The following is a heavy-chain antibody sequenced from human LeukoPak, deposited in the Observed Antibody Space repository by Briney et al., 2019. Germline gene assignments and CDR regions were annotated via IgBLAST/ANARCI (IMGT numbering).Heavy chain of an antibody. Sequence: GGSLRLSCAASGFTFSSYSMNWVRQAPGKGLEWVAVIWYGGSNKYYADSVKGRFTISRDNSKNTLYLQMNSLRAEDTAVYYCAKLYGDYDAFDIWGQGTMVTVSS. CDR1: GFTFSSYS. J-gene: IGHJ3*02. D-gene: IGHD4-17*01. CDR3: AKLYGDYDAFDI. V-gene: IGHV3-30*02. CDR2: IWYGGSNK.